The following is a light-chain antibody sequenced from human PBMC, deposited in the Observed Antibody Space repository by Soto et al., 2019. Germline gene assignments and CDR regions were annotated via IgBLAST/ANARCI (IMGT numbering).Light chain of an antibody. CDR2: EDS. CDR3: CSYAGSSTFYV. V-gene: IGLV2-23*01. J-gene: IGLJ1*01. CDR1: SSDVGSYNL. Sequence: QSALTQPASGSGSPGQSITISCTGTSSDVGSYNLVSWYQQHPGKAPKLMIYEDSKRPSGVSNRFSGSKSGNTASLTISGLQAEDEADYYCCSYAGSSTFYVFGTGTKVTVL.